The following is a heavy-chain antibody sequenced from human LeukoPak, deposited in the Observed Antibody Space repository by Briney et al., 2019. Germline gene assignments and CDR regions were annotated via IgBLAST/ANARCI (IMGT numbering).Heavy chain of an antibody. D-gene: IGHD6-13*01. CDR1: GGTFSSYA. V-gene: IGHV1-69*13. CDR3: AFATQGSSSWFLFDY. Sequence: SVKVSCKASGGTFSSYAISWVRQAPGQGLEWMGRIIPIFGTANYAQKFQGRVTITADESTSTAYMELSSLRSEDTAVYYCAFATQGSSSWFLFDYWGQGTLVTVSS. CDR2: IIPIFGTA. J-gene: IGHJ4*02.